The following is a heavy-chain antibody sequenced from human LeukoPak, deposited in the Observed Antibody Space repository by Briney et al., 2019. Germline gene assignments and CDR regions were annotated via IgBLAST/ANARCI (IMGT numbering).Heavy chain of an antibody. CDR3: ARGRLVIAASRFDP. Sequence: SETLSLTCAVYGGSFSGYYWSWIRQPPGKGLKWIGEINHSGSTNYNPSLKSRVTISVDTSKNQFSLKLSSVTAADTAVYYCARGRLVIAASRFDPWGQGTLVTVSS. CDR2: INHSGST. V-gene: IGHV4-34*01. D-gene: IGHD6-13*01. CDR1: GGSFSGYY. J-gene: IGHJ5*02.